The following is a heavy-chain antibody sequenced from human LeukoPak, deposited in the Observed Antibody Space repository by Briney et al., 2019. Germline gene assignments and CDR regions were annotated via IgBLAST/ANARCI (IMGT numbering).Heavy chain of an antibody. Sequence: PGGSLRLSCAASGFTFSGRYMHWVRQAPGKGLVWVSHIKGDGSDTRYADSVEGRFIISRDNAKNTLYLQMNSLRAEDTGVYFCARDHRWSYDYWGQGTLVTVSS. D-gene: IGHD1-26*01. J-gene: IGHJ4*02. V-gene: IGHV3-74*01. CDR1: GFTFSGRY. CDR3: ARDHRWSYDY. CDR2: IKGDGSDT.